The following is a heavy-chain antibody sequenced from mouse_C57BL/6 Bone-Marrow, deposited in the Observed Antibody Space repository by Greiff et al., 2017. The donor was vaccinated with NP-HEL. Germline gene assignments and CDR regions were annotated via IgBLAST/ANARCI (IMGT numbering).Heavy chain of an antibody. J-gene: IGHJ2*01. D-gene: IGHD2-3*01. Sequence: VQLQQSGAELVRPGASVKLSCTASGFNIKDDYMHWVKQRPEQGLEWIGWIDPENGDTEYASKFQGKATITADTSSNTAYLQLSSLTSEDTAVYYCTTWLLRRDYWGQGTTLTVSS. CDR3: TTWLLRRDY. V-gene: IGHV14-4*01. CDR1: GFNIKDDY. CDR2: IDPENGDT.